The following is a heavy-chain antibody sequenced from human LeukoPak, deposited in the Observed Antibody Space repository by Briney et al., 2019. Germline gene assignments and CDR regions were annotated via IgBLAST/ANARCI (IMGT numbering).Heavy chain of an antibody. V-gene: IGHV1-46*01. D-gene: IGHD3-3*01. J-gene: IGHJ5*02. CDR1: GYTFSNYL. CDR2: INPSGGST. CDR3: ARATTYYDFWSGYRNWFDP. Sequence: ASVKVSCKASGYTFSNYLIHWVRQAPGQGLEWMGIINPSGGSTSYAQKFQGRVTMTRDTSISTAYMELSRLRSDDTAVYYCARATTYYDFWSGYRNWFDPWGQGTLVTVSS.